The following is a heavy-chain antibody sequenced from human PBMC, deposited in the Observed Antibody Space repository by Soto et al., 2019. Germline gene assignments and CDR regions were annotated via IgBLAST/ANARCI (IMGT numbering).Heavy chain of an antibody. D-gene: IGHD3-10*01. CDR3: ARGRYNYYGPHDHWFDP. J-gene: IGHJ5*02. CDR2: VNPSGGST. CDR1: GYTFTSYY. Sequence: QVQLVQSGAEVKKPGASVKVSCKASGYTFTSYYMHWVRQAPGQGLEWMGTVNPSGGSTSKAQKFQGRVTMTRDTSTSTVHMELSSLRSEDTAVYYWARGRYNYYGPHDHWFDPWGQGTLVTVSS. V-gene: IGHV1-46*01.